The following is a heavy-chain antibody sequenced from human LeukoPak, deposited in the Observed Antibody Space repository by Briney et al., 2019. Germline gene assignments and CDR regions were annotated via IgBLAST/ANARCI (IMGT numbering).Heavy chain of an antibody. CDR2: VSGRGATT. CDR1: GFTFSDYA. V-gene: IGHV3-23*01. Sequence: GSLRFSCAASGFASGFTFSDYAVSWVRQAPGKGPEWVASVSGRGATTYYADSVRGRFTISRDNSKNTLYLQMISLGADDTAVYFCAKAPATGEGYYFYYMDVWGKGTTVTVSS. J-gene: IGHJ6*03. CDR3: AKAPATGEGYYFYYMDV. D-gene: IGHD7-27*01.